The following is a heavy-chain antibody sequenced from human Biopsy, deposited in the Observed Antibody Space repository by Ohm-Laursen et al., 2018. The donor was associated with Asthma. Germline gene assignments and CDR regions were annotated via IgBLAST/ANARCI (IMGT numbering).Heavy chain of an antibody. J-gene: IGHJ4*02. CDR3: ARGPPVDRED. CDR2: IYYSGST. CDR1: GGSISSGGYY. D-gene: IGHD5-24*01. Sequence: TLPLTCTVSGGSISSGGYYWSWIRQHTGKGLEWIGYIYYSGSTYYNPSLKSRVTISVDTSKNQFSLKLSSVTAADTAVYYCARGPPVDREDWGQGTLVTVSS. V-gene: IGHV4-31*03.